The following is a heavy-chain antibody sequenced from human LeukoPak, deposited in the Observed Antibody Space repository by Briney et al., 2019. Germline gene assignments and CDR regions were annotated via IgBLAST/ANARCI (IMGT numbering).Heavy chain of an antibody. CDR1: GFTFSSYA. V-gene: IGHV3-30-3*01. CDR3: ARDRAPYGSGDGMDV. CDR2: ISYDGSNK. J-gene: IGHJ6*02. D-gene: IGHD3-10*01. Sequence: GRSLRLSCAASGFTFSSYAMHWVRQAPGKGLEWVAVISYDGSNKYYADSVKGRFTISRDNSKNTLYLQMNSLRAEDTAVYYCARDRAPYGSGDGMDVWGQGTTVTVSS.